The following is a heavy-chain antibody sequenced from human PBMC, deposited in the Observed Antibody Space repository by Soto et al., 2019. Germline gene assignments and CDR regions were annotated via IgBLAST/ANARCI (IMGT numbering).Heavy chain of an antibody. J-gene: IGHJ4*02. CDR3: ARGHYDILYYFDY. D-gene: IGHD3-9*01. CDR1: GFTFSSYA. CDR2: ISYDGSNK. V-gene: IGHV3-30-3*01. Sequence: GGSLRLSCAASGFTFSSYAMHWVRQAPGKGLEWVAVISYDGSNKYYADSVKGRFTISRDNSKNTLYLQMNSLRAEDTAVYYCARGHYDILYYFDYWGQGTLVTVSS.